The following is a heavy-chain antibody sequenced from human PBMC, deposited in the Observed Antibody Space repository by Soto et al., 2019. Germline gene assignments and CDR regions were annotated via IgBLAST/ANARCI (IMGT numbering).Heavy chain of an antibody. CDR2: INPNSGGT. Sequence: GASVKVSCKASGETFTGYYMHWVRQGAGQGLEWMGWINPNSGGTNYAQKFQGRVTMTRDTSISTAYMELSRLRSDDTAVYYCARDPRRYYYDSSGQYLLYFEDWGQATLVSVSS. CDR1: GETFTGYY. D-gene: IGHD3-22*01. J-gene: IGHJ4*02. V-gene: IGHV1-2*02. CDR3: ARDPRRYYYDSSGQYLLYFED.